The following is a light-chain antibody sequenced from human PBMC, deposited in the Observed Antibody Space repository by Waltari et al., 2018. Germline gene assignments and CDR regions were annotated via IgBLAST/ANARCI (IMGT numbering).Light chain of an antibody. CDR1: QSLLHSSGNTY. Sequence: DIVMTQTPLSLPITPGEPASIPCRSSQSLLHSSGNTYLHWYLQKPGLSPQLLIYGGSNRASGVPDRFSGGGSGTDFTLKISKVEAEDVGVYYCVQALAFPYSFGQGTTVEIK. J-gene: IGKJ2*03. CDR3: VQALAFPYS. V-gene: IGKV2-40*01. CDR2: GGS.